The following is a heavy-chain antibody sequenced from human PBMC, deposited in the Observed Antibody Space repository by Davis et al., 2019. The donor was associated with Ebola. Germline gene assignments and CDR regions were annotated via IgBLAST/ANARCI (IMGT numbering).Heavy chain of an antibody. CDR2: MYYTGRT. V-gene: IGHV4-39*01. CDR1: GASISNSYF. CDR3: ARHYCSSSGCYWYYGMDV. D-gene: IGHD2-2*01. Sequence: MPSETLSLTCAVSGASISNSYFWGWIRQFPGKGLEWIATMYYTGRTYYNPSLEGRVTVSLDTPRNQFSLKLTFVTAADTALYYCARHYCSSSGCYWYYGMDVWGPGTTVTVSS. J-gene: IGHJ6*02.